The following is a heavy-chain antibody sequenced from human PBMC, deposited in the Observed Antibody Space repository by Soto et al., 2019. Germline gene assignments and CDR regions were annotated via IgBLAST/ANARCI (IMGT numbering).Heavy chain of an antibody. Sequence: QITLKESGPTLVKPTQTLTLTCTFSGFSLSTSAVGVGWIRQPPGEALEWLAVSFWNDDKRYSPSLKSRLTITKDSSKNQVVLTMTNLDPVDTGTYYCARRRGATATGGAFDPWGQGTLVTVSS. CDR3: ARRRGATATGGAFDP. J-gene: IGHJ5*02. V-gene: IGHV2-5*01. CDR1: GFSLSTSAVG. CDR2: SFWNDDK. D-gene: IGHD4-17*01.